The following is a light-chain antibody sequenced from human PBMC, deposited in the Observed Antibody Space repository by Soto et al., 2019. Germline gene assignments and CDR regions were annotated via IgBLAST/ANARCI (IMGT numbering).Light chain of an antibody. CDR3: ASYTSGSTRVV. Sequence: QSALTQPASVSGSPGQSITISCTGSNNDIGYYNYVSWYQQHPKRAPKVIIFEVNSRPSGVSDRFFGSKFGNTASLTISDLRPEDEADYYCASYTSGSTRVVLGGGTKLTVL. CDR2: EVN. CDR1: NNDIGYYNY. J-gene: IGLJ3*02. V-gene: IGLV2-14*01.